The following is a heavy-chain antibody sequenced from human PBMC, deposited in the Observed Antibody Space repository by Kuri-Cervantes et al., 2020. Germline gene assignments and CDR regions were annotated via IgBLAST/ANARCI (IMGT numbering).Heavy chain of an antibody. CDR1: GYTFTDLY. CDR3: AREGDSSGWYTMDY. V-gene: IGHV1-2*02. Sequence: ASVKVSCKTSGYTFTDLYVHWVRQAPGQGLEWMGWINPYSGVTNYAQDFQGRVTMTRDTSITTVYLELSRLRPDDTAVYYCAREGDSSGWYTMDYWSQGTLVTVSS. J-gene: IGHJ4*02. D-gene: IGHD6-19*01. CDR2: INPYSGVT.